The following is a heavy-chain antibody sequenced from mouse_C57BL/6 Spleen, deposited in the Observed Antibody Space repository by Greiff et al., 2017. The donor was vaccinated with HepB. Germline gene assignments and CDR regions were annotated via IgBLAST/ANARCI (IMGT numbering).Heavy chain of an antibody. V-gene: IGHV1-42*01. CDR3: ARSHLAY. CDR2: INPSTGGT. J-gene: IGHJ3*01. CDR1: GYSFTGYY. Sequence: EVQLKQSGPELVKPGASVKISCKASGYSFTGYYMNWVKQSPEKSLEWIGEINPSTGGTTYNQKFKAKATLTVDKSSSTAYMQLKSLTSEDSAVYYCARSHLAYWGQGTLVTVSA.